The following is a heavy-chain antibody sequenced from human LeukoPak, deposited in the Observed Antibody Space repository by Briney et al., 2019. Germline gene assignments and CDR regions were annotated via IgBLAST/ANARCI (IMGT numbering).Heavy chain of an antibody. J-gene: IGHJ4*02. Sequence: GGSLRLSCAASGFTFSSYSMNWVRQAPGKGLEWVSSISSSSSYIYYADSVKGRFTISRDNAKNSLYLQMNSLRAEDTAVYYCARGRKQWLVEKNPPRFFDYWGQGTLVTVSS. CDR2: ISSSSSYI. V-gene: IGHV3-21*01. CDR1: GFTFSSYS. CDR3: ARGRKQWLVEKNPPRFFDY. D-gene: IGHD6-19*01.